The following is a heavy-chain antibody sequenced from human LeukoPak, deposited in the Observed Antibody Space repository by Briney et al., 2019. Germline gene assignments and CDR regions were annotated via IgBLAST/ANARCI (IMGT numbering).Heavy chain of an antibody. D-gene: IGHD3-3*01. CDR3: ARVFGNYQEAMDV. V-gene: IGHV1-8*01. J-gene: IGHJ6*02. CDR2: MNPDNGDT. Sequence: ASVKVSCKASGYTFTNYNINWVRQAAGQGLEWMGEMNPDNGDTVYAQIFRGRVTLTRNTSLMTAYMEVHNLRSEDTAVYFCARVFGNYQEAMDVWGQGTTVTVSS. CDR1: GYTFTNYN.